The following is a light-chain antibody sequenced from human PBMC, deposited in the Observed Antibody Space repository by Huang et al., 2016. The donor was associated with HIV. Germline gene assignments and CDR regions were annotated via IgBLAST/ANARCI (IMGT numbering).Light chain of an antibody. CDR1: QSVSSN. Sequence: EIVMTQSPATLSVSPGERATLSCRSGQSVSSNLAWYQQKPGQAPRLLIYGATTRATGNPARFSGSGSGTEFTLTISSLQSEDFAVYYCQQYNNWPRTFGQGTKVDIK. V-gene: IGKV3-15*01. J-gene: IGKJ1*01. CDR3: QQYNNWPRT. CDR2: GAT.